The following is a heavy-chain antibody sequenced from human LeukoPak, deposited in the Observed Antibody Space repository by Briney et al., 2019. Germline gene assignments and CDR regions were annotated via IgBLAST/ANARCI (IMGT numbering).Heavy chain of an antibody. J-gene: IGHJ4*02. V-gene: IGHV1-2*06. CDR1: GYTFIGYY. CDR3: ATGIAVAGRVQRDYFDY. Sequence: ASVKVSCKASGYTFIGYYIHWVRQAPGQGLEWMGRINPNSGDTYSAQKFQGRVTMTRDTSISTAYMELSRLTSDDTAVYYCATGIAVAGRVQRDYFDYWGQGTLVTVSS. D-gene: IGHD6-19*01. CDR2: INPNSGDT.